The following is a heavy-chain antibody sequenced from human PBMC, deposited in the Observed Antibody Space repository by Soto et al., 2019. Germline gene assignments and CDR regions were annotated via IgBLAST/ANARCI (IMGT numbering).Heavy chain of an antibody. D-gene: IGHD4-17*01. CDR3: ARGGDDYGDYLAFDI. Sequence: QVQLQQWGAGLLKPSETLSLTCAVYGGSFSGYYWSWIRQPPGKGLEWIGEINHSGSTNYNPSLKSRVTISVDTSKNQFSLKLSSVTAADTAVYYCARGGDDYGDYLAFDIWGQGTMVTVSS. J-gene: IGHJ3*02. CDR2: INHSGST. CDR1: GGSFSGYY. V-gene: IGHV4-34*01.